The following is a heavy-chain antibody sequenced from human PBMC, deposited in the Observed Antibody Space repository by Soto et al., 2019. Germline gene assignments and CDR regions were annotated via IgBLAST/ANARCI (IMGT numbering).Heavy chain of an antibody. CDR1: GYTFTSYG. CDR3: ARDRGSYALDY. D-gene: IGHD1-26*01. CDR2: ISAYNGNT. J-gene: IGHJ4*02. Sequence: QVQLVQSGAEVKKPGASVKVSCKASGYTFTSYGFIWVRQAPGQGLEWMGWISAYNGNTNYAQKVQGRVTMTTDTSTTTGYMELRSLRSDDTAVYYCARDRGSYALDYWGQGTLVTVSS. V-gene: IGHV1-18*01.